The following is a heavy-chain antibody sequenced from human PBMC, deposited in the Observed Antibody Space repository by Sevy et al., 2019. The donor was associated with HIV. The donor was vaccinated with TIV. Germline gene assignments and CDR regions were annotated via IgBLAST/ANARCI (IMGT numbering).Heavy chain of an antibody. V-gene: IGHV3-11*01. CDR2: ISSGGSNK. Sequence: GGSLRLSCAASTFTFSDYYMTWIRQAPGKGLEWVSHISSGGSNKYYADSVKGRFTISRDNAKNSRYLQMNSLRVEDTALYYCARVRYNYGSYYFDYWGQGTLVTVSS. CDR3: ARVRYNYGSYYFDY. D-gene: IGHD5-18*01. CDR1: TFTFSDYY. J-gene: IGHJ4*02.